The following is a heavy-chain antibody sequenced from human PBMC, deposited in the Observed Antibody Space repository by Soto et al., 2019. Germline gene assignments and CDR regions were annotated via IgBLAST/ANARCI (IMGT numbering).Heavy chain of an antibody. V-gene: IGHV4-30-2*02. Sequence: SETLSLTCAVSGGSISSGGYSWSWIRQPPGKGLEWIGYIYHSGSTYYNPSLKSRVTISVDTSKNQFSLKLSSVTAADTAVYYCASRYGGNYYYGMDVWGQGTTVTVSS. J-gene: IGHJ6*02. CDR2: IYHSGST. D-gene: IGHD2-2*01. CDR3: ASRYGGNYYYGMDV. CDR1: GGSISSGGYS.